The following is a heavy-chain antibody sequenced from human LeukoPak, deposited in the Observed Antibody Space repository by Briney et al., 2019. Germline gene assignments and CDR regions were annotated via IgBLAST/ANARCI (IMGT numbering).Heavy chain of an antibody. D-gene: IGHD6-13*01. CDR3: ARGGQQLVFDY. Sequence: PGKGLEWIGYIYHSGSTYYNPSLKRRVTISVDRSKNQFSLKLSSVTAADTAVYYCARGGQQLVFDYWGQGTLVTVSS. V-gene: IGHV4-30-2*01. J-gene: IGHJ4*02. CDR2: IYHSGST.